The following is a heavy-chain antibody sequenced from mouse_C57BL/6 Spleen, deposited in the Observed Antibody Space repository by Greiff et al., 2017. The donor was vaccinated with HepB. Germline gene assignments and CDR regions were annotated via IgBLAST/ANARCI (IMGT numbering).Heavy chain of an antibody. J-gene: IGHJ2*01. D-gene: IGHD3-2*02. Sequence: EVQLQQSGAELVRPGASVKLSCTASGFNIKDYYMHWVKQRPEQGLEWIGRIDPEGGDTECATKFQGKATMTADTSSNAAYLQLSSLTSEDSAVYYCTTRGDSSGWDVDYWGQGTTLTVSS. V-gene: IGHV14-1*01. CDR3: TTRGDSSGWDVDY. CDR2: IDPEGGDT. CDR1: GFNIKDYY.